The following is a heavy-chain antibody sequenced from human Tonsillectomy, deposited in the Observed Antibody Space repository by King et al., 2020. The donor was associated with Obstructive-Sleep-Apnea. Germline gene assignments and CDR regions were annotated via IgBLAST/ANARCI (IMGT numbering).Heavy chain of an antibody. CDR2: ISAYNGDT. CDR3: ARDVYMVATSNFDY. Sequence: LQLVQSGAEVKKPGASVKVSCKASGYIFTSYVISWVRQAPGQGLEWMGWISAYNGDTNYAQNFQGRVTMTTDTSTTTAYMELRSLRSDDTAVYYCARDVYMVATSNFDYWGQGTLVTVSS. J-gene: IGHJ4*02. CDR1: GYIFTSYV. D-gene: IGHD5-12*01. V-gene: IGHV1-18*01.